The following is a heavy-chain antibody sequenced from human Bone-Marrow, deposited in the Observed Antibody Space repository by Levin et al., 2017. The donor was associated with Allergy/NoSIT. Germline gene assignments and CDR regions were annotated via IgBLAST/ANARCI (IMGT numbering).Heavy chain of an antibody. CDR2: LSSSGSS. D-gene: IGHD2-15*01. Sequence: TSETLSLTCTVSGGSISTYFWSWIRQPPGKGLEWIGHLSSSGSSNYNPSLKSRVTISVDTSKNQLSLKLTSVTAADRAVYYCARDRVITSGSTYYYYGMDVWGQGTTVTVSS. CDR3: ARDRVITSGSTYYYYGMDV. CDR1: GGSISTYF. J-gene: IGHJ6*02. V-gene: IGHV4-59*01.